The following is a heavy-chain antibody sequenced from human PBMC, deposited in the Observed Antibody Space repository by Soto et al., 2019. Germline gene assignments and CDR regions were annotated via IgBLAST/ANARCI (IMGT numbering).Heavy chain of an antibody. J-gene: IGHJ6*03. CDR3: ARAKDILYYYYYMDV. V-gene: IGHV3-53*04. Sequence: EVQLVESGGGLVQPGGSLRLSCAASGFTVSSNYMSWVRQAPGKGLEWVSVIYSGGSTYYADSVKGRFTISRHNSKNTLYLQMNSLRAEDTAVYYCARAKDILYYYYYMDVWGKGTTVTVSS. D-gene: IGHD2-21*01. CDR1: GFTVSSNY. CDR2: IYSGGST.